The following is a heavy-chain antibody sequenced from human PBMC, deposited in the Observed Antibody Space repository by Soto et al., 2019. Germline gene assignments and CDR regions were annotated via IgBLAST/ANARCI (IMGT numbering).Heavy chain of an antibody. Sequence: QVRLAQSGAEVKKPGSSVKVSCKASGGTFSDSGVTWVRQAPRPGLEWVGAILPKFGKTNYAQKLQGRVAIIADKSPDTVFWEVSRLRSDDTAVYFCARVIQLGTGYGMDVWGQGTTVIVSS. CDR1: GGTFSDSG. CDR3: ARVIQLGTGYGMDV. J-gene: IGHJ6*02. V-gene: IGHV1-69*06. D-gene: IGHD1-1*01. CDR2: ILPKFGKT.